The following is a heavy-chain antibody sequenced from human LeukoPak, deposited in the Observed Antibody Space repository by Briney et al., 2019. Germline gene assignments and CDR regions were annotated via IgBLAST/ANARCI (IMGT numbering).Heavy chain of an antibody. D-gene: IGHD2-2*01. CDR3: ARVIVVVPAAIGRKDAFDI. J-gene: IGHJ3*02. CDR1: GGSFSGYY. V-gene: IGHV4-34*01. Sequence: PSETLSLTCAVYGGSFSGYYWSWIRQPPGKGLEWIGEINHSGSTNYNPSLKSRVTISVDKSKNQFSLNLSSVTAADTAVYYCARVIVVVPAAIGRKDAFDIWGQGTMVTVSS. CDR2: INHSGST.